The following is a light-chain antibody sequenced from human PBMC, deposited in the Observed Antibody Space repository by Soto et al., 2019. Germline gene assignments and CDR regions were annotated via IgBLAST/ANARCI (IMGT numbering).Light chain of an antibody. CDR2: EAS. Sequence: EIELTQSPVTLSVSPGEGATLSCRARQSVGRNLAWYQQRPGQAPRLLIYEASTRAAGISGRFSGSGSGTEFTLTISSLQSGDFAVYFCQQYSTWPRTFGQGTKVEIK. CDR1: QSVGRN. CDR3: QQYSTWPRT. V-gene: IGKV3-15*01. J-gene: IGKJ1*01.